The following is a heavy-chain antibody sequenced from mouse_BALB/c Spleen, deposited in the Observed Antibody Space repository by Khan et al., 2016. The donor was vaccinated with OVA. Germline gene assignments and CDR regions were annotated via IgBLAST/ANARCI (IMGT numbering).Heavy chain of an antibody. Sequence: DLVKPGASVKLSCKASGYTFTSYWINWIKQRPGQGLEWIGRIATGSDITYYNEMIKGKATLNVDTFSSTAYIQLRSLSSEDSDVHFCARIRYYYGSNLHAMDYWGQGTSVTVSS. V-gene: IGHV1S41*01. CDR1: GYTFTSYW. CDR3: ARIRYYYGSNLHAMDY. J-gene: IGHJ4*01. D-gene: IGHD1-1*01. CDR2: IATGSDIT.